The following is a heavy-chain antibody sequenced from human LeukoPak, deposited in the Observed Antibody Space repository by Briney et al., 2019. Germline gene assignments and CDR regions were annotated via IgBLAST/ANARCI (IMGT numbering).Heavy chain of an antibody. J-gene: IGHJ4*02. V-gene: IGHV3-53*01. CDR3: ARGADPLAGNTFAY. D-gene: IGHD6-19*01. CDR2: LYSEGNT. Sequence: GGSLRLSCAASGCTVITNDITWVRQAPGKGLEWVSVLYSEGNTKYPDSVEGRFTLSRNQSKNTLYLEKNHLTPHGTAVNYCARGADPLAGNTFAYWGQGPLDSVSS. CDR1: GCTVITND.